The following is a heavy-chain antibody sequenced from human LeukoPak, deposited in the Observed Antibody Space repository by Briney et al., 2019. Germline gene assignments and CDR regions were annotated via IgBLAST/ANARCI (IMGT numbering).Heavy chain of an antibody. CDR1: GYTFTSSY. V-gene: IGHV1-18*01. CDR2: ISAYNGRT. J-gene: IGHJ4*02. Sequence: ASVKVSCKASGYTFTSSYINWVRQAPGQRLEWMGWISAYNGRTNYAQKFQGRVTMTTDSSTSTAYMDLTSLRSDDTAVYYCARGGAYYPCIDYWGQGTLVTVSS. CDR3: ARGGAYYPCIDY. D-gene: IGHD1-26*01.